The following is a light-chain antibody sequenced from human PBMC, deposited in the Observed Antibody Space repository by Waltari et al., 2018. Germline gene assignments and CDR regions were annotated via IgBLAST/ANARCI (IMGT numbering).Light chain of an antibody. CDR2: KDN. CDR3: QSGNSRGSYYV. CDR1: ALPKQY. V-gene: IGLV3-25*03. Sequence: SYELTQPPSVSVSPGQTARITCSGDALPKQYVYWYQQKPGQAPVLMIYKDNEGPSGIPERFSGSSSGTTVTLTISGVQAEDEADYYCQSGNSRGSYYVFGTGTKVTVL. J-gene: IGLJ1*01.